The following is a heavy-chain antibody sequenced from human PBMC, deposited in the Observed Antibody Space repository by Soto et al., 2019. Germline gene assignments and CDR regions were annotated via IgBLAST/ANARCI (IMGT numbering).Heavy chain of an antibody. CDR2: IYYSGST. CDR1: GGSISSGGYY. J-gene: IGHJ4*02. CDR3: ARSVNDDGDYPDFDY. Sequence: QVQLQESGPGLVKPSQTLSLTCTVSGGSISSGGYYWSWIRQHPGKALEWIGYIYYSGSTYSNPSLKSRVTTSVDTSKNQFSLKLSSVTAADTAVYYCARSVNDDGDYPDFDYWGQGTLVTVSS. V-gene: IGHV4-31*03. D-gene: IGHD4-17*01.